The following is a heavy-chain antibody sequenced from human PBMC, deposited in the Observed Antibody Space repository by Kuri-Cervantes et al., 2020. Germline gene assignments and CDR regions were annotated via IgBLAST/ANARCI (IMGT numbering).Heavy chain of an antibody. CDR1: GFTFSSYW. D-gene: IGHD2-2*01. CDR3: AAPGGIVVVPAASFDY. CDR2: IKQDGSEK. V-gene: IGHV3-7*01. Sequence: GESLKISCAASGFTFSSYWMSWVRQAPGKGLEWVANIKQDGSEKYYVDSVKGRFTISRDNSKNTLYLQMNSLRAEDTAVYYCAAPGGIVVVPAASFDYWGQGTLVTVSS. J-gene: IGHJ4*02.